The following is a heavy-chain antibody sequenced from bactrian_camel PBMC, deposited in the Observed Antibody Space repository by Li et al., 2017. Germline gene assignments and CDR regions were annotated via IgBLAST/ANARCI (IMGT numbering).Heavy chain of an antibody. Sequence: HVQLVESGGGSVQAGGSLLLSCVASGYPVTSNSKGWFRQAPGKEREGIAAISTDGRSTDYAGSVGGRFTISRDNSKNTLYLQMDSVLGNVLGD. CDR1: GYPVTSNS. CDR2: ISTDGRST. D-gene: IGHD1*01. V-gene: IGHV3S54*01.